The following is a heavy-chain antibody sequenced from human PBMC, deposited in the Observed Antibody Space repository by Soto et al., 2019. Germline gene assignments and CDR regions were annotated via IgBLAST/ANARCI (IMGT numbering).Heavy chain of an antibody. Sequence: QVQLVQSGAEVKEPGASVKVSCKASGYTFTSYTISWVRQAPGQGLEWMGRISPYNGNTNYAQKLKGRVTMTTDTSTSIAYMELRSLRSDDTAVYYCARVVGALGHWFDPWGQGTLVTVSS. CDR1: GYTFTSYT. J-gene: IGHJ5*02. V-gene: IGHV1-18*01. CDR3: ARVVGALGHWFDP. CDR2: ISPYNGNT. D-gene: IGHD1-26*01.